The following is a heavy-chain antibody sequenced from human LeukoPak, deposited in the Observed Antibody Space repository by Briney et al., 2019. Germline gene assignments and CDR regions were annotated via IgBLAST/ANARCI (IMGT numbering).Heavy chain of an antibody. CDR2: IKSNTDGGTT. Sequence: GGSLRLSCAASGFTFNDACMNCVRQAPGKGLEWGGRIKSNTDGGTTDYAAPVKGRFTISRDDSKNMLYLQMTSLKTEDPAVYYCTTRGITVSGLGSWGPGTLVTVSS. CDR1: GFTFNDAC. J-gene: IGHJ5*02. CDR3: TTRGITVSGLGS. D-gene: IGHD1-14*01. V-gene: IGHV3-15*01.